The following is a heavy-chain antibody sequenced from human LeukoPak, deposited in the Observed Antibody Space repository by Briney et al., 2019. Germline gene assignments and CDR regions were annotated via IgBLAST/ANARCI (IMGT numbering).Heavy chain of an antibody. Sequence: SETLSLTCSVSGGSVNNYYWTWIRQPPGKGLEWIGQIYCSGKADYNPSLKSRITISVDTSKNQISLRVNSVTAADTAVYYCARFGVDYDMGVWGQGTTVIVFS. D-gene: IGHD3-16*01. CDR1: GGSVNNYY. CDR2: IYCSGKA. CDR3: ARFGVDYDMGV. V-gene: IGHV4-59*02. J-gene: IGHJ6*02.